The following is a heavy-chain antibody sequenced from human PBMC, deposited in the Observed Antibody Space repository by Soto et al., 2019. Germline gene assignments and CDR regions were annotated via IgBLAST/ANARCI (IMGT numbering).Heavy chain of an antibody. V-gene: IGHV3-30*18. D-gene: IGHD6-19*01. Sequence: GSLRLSCAASGFTFNTYGMHWVRQAPGKGLEWVAFISYDGSNEYYADSVKGRFTISRDNSKNTVFLQMNSLRGEDTAVYYCAKSLAVAAGWFDPWGQGALVTAPQ. J-gene: IGHJ5*02. CDR3: AKSLAVAAGWFDP. CDR1: GFTFNTYG. CDR2: ISYDGSNE.